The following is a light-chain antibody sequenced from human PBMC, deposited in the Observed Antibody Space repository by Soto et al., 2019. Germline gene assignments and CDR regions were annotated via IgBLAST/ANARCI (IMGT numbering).Light chain of an antibody. CDR3: AAWDDSLSGYV. CDR2: SNN. J-gene: IGLJ1*01. CDR1: TSNIGSNT. Sequence: QSVLTQPPSASGTPGQRVTISCSGSTSNIGSNTVNWYQQLPGTAPKLLIYSNNQRPSGVPALFSGSKSGTSASLAISGLQSEDEADYYCAAWDDSLSGYVFGTGTKLTVL. V-gene: IGLV1-44*01.